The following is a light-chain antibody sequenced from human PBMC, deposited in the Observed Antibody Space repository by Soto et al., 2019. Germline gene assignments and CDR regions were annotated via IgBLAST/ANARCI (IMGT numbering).Light chain of an antibody. CDR1: QSLLQSNGNNY. V-gene: IGKV2-28*01. Sequence: DIVMTQSPLSLPATPGEPASISCRSSQSLLQSNGNNYLDWYLQKPGQSPQLLIYLGSNRASGVPDRFSGSGSGTDFTLTISRVEAEDVGVYYCMQALQTSPAFGGGTKVEIK. CDR3: MQALQTSPA. CDR2: LGS. J-gene: IGKJ4*01.